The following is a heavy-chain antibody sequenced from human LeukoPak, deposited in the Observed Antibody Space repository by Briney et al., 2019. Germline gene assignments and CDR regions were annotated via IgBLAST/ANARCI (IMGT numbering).Heavy chain of an antibody. CDR3: ARQNYDSMTGPNWFDP. V-gene: IGHV5-51*01. CDR2: ILPGDSDT. J-gene: IGHJ5*02. D-gene: IGHD3-9*01. CDR1: GYTFTSHW. Sequence: GESLKISCKGSGYTFTSHWIGWVRQMPGKGLEWMGIILPGDSDTRYSPSFQGQVTISVDKSISTAYLPWSSLRASDTAIYYCARQNYDSMTGPNWFDPWGQGTLVTVSS.